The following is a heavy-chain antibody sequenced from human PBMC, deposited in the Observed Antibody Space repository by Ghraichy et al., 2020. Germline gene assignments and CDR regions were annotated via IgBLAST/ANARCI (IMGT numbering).Heavy chain of an antibody. CDR2: ISSDGSRK. CDR1: GFSFSSYW. V-gene: IGHV3-74*01. J-gene: IGHJ4*02. D-gene: IGHD6-19*01. CDR3: ARITVTDTNY. Sequence: GSLRLSCATSGFSFSSYWMHWVRQAPGKGLVWVSRISSDGSRKDYADSVEGRFTISRDNAKSTLYLQMNSLRAEDTAIYYCARITVTDTNYWGQGTLVTVSS.